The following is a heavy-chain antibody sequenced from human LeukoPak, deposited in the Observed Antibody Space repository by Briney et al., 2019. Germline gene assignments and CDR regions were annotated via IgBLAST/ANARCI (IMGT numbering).Heavy chain of an antibody. Sequence: GGSLKISCKGSGYSFTSYWIGWVRQMPGKGLEGMGIIYPGDSDARYSPSFQGQVTISADKSISTAYLQWSSLKASDTAMYYCARDQSVGSSWFQYDYWGQGTLVTVSS. J-gene: IGHJ4*02. D-gene: IGHD6-13*01. CDR3: ARDQSVGSSWFQYDY. V-gene: IGHV5-51*01. CDR2: IYPGDSDA. CDR1: GYSFTSYW.